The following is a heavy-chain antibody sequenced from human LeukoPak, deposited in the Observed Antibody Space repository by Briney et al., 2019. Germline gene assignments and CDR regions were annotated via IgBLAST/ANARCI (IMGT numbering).Heavy chain of an antibody. CDR2: MNPNSGNT. CDR1: GYTFTSYD. CDR3: ARNVLPTNWFDP. Sequence: ASVKVSCKASGYTFTSYDINWVRQATGQGLEWMGWMNPNSGNTGYAQKFQGRVTMTRNTSISTAYMELSSLRSEDTAVYYCARNVLPTNWFDPWGQGTLVTVSS. V-gene: IGHV1-8*01. D-gene: IGHD3-10*01. J-gene: IGHJ5*02.